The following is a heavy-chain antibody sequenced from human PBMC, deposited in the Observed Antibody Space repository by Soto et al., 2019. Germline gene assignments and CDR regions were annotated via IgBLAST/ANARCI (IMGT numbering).Heavy chain of an antibody. D-gene: IGHD2-15*01. CDR3: ARGYCSGGSCGIYTYENWFDP. CDR2: IYYSGST. CDR1: GGSVSSGSYY. J-gene: IGHJ5*02. V-gene: IGHV4-61*01. Sequence: SETLSLTCTVSGGSVSSGSYYWSWIRHPPGKGLEWIGYIYYSGSTNYNPSLKSRVTISVDTSKNQFSLKLSSVTAADTAVYYCARGYCSGGSCGIYTYENWFDPWGQGTLVTVSS.